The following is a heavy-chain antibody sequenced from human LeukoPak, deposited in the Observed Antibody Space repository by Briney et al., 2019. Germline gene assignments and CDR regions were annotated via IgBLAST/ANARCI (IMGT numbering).Heavy chain of an antibody. V-gene: IGHV3-23*01. D-gene: IGHD2-21*02. CDR2: IDGNGGST. CDR1: GFTFSSYA. CDR3: AKDGRDWGSYFDY. J-gene: IGHJ4*02. Sequence: GGSLRLSCAASGFTFSSYAMSWVRQAPGKGLEWVSSIDGNGGSTHYADSVRGRFTISRDNSKNTLYLQMNSLRAEDTALYYCAKDGRDWGSYFDYWGQGILVTVSS.